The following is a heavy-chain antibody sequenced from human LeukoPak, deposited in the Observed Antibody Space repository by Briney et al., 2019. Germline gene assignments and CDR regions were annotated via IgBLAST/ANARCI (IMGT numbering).Heavy chain of an antibody. CDR1: GLTVSSHY. Sequence: GGSLRLSCAASGLTVSSHYMSWVRQAPGKGLEWVSVIYSGGSTYYADSVKGRFTISRDNSKNTLYLQMNSLRAEDTAVYYCARNYGSGSYGPAWYYYYMDAWGKGTTVTVSS. CDR2: IYSGGST. V-gene: IGHV3-53*01. J-gene: IGHJ6*03. CDR3: ARNYGSGSYGPAWYYYYMDA. D-gene: IGHD3-10*01.